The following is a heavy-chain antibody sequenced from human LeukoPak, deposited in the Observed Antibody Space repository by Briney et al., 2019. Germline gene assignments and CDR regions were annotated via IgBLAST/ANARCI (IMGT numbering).Heavy chain of an antibody. Sequence: SETLSLTCTVSAGSISSSSYSWGWIRQPPGKGLEWIGSIYYSGSTYYNPSLKSRVTISVDTSKNQFSLKLSSVTAADTAVYYCARDYYDTFNWFDPWGQGTLVTVSS. D-gene: IGHD3-22*01. J-gene: IGHJ5*02. CDR1: AGSISSSSYS. CDR3: ARDYYDTFNWFDP. V-gene: IGHV4-39*07. CDR2: IYYSGST.